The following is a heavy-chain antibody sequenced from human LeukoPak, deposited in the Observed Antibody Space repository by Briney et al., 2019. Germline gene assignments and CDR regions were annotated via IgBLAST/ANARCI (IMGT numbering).Heavy chain of an antibody. V-gene: IGHV3-74*01. CDR2: INSDGSST. CDR3: ARDSASYYYDSSGYPDAFDI. J-gene: IGHJ3*02. CDR1: GFTFSSYW. Sequence: GGSLRLSCAASGFTFSSYWMHWVRQAPGKGLVWVSRINSDGSSTSYADSVKGRFTISRDNAKNTLYLQMNSLRAEDTAVYYCARDSASYYYDSSGYPDAFDIWGQGTMVTVSS. D-gene: IGHD3-22*01.